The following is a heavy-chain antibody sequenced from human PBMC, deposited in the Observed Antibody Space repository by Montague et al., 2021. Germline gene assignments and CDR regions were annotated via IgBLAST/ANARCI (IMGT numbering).Heavy chain of an antibody. J-gene: IGHJ2*01. CDR2: IHYSGTT. CDR1: GASINTYY. Sequence: SETLSLTCVVSGASINTYYWNWIRQPPGKGLECTGYIHYSGTTNYNPSLKSRVTLSVDTSKNQISLKLSHVTAADTAVYYCARFQYYERNFDLWGRGTMVTVSS. CDR3: ARFQYYERNFDL. V-gene: IGHV4-59*01. D-gene: IGHD3-16*01.